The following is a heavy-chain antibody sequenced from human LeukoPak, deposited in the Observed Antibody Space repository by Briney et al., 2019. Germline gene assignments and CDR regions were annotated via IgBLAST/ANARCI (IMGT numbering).Heavy chain of an antibody. V-gene: IGHV4-34*01. Sequence: SETLSLTCAVYGGSFSGYSWSWVRQPPGKGLEWVGEINHSGSTNYNPCLKSQVTISVDTSKNQFSLKLSSVTAADTAVYYCARGKYYGSGSSKGYYYYGMDVWGQGTTVTVSS. CDR3: ARGKYYGSGSSKGYYYYGMDV. CDR1: GGSFSGYS. D-gene: IGHD3-10*01. CDR2: INHSGST. J-gene: IGHJ6*02.